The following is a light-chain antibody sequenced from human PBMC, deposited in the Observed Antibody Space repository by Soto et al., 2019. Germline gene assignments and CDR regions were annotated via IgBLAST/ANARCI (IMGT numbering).Light chain of an antibody. CDR3: CAFVRSNALL. CDR1: SSDVGSYNL. V-gene: IGLV2-23*01. CDR2: EDN. Sequence: QSVLTQPASVSGSPGQSITISCTGTSSDVGSYNLVSWYQHHPGKAPKFIIYEDNKRPSGVSNRFSGSKSGNTASLTISGLQAEDEADYYCCAFVRSNALLFGGGTQLTV. J-gene: IGLJ2*01.